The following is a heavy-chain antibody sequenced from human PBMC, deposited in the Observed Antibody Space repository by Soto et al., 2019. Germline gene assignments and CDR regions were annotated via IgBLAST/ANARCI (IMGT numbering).Heavy chain of an antibody. CDR3: AKASEPDMVRGVNEWYFDY. Sequence: GGSLRLSCAASGFTFDDYAMHWVRQAPGKGLEWVSGISWNSGSIGYADSVKGRFTISRDNAKNSLYLQMNSLRAEDTALYYCAKASEPDMVRGVNEWYFDYWGQGTLVTVSS. CDR1: GFTFDDYA. V-gene: IGHV3-9*01. D-gene: IGHD3-10*01. J-gene: IGHJ4*02. CDR2: ISWNSGSI.